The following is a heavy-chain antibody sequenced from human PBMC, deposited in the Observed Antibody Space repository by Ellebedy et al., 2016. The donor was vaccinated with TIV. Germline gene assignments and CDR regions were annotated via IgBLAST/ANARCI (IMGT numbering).Heavy chain of an antibody. CDR3: AGGGPHHRYGYIGL. V-gene: IGHV2-5*02. CDR2: IYWDADR. CDR1: GFSLSTSGVG. J-gene: IGHJ4*02. Sequence: SGPTLVKPTQTLTLTCTFSGFSLSTSGVGVGWIRQPPGEALEWLALIYWDADRLYSPSLKSRLTITQDTSKNQVVLTMTNMDPVDTASYYCAGGGPHHRYGYIGLWGQGTLVAVSS. D-gene: IGHD5-18*01.